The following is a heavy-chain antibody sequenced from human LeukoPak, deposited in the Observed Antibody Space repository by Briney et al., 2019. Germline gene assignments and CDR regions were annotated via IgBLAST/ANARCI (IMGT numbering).Heavy chain of an antibody. J-gene: IGHJ2*01. CDR3: AKGGHADYGDYSHLWYFDL. Sequence: GGSLRLSCAASEFTFSSYGMHWVRQAPGKGLEWVAFIRYDGSNQYYADAVKGRFTISRDNSKNTLYLQMSSLRAGDTAVYYCAKGGHADYGDYSHLWYFDLWGRGTLVTVS. CDR2: IRYDGSNQ. D-gene: IGHD4-17*01. CDR1: EFTFSSYG. V-gene: IGHV3-30*02.